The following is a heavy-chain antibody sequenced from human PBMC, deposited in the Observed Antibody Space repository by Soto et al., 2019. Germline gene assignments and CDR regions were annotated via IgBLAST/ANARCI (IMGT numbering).Heavy chain of an antibody. V-gene: IGHV3-49*03. CDR2: IRSKAYGGTT. CDR1: GFTFVDYA. D-gene: IGHD2-15*01. Sequence: GGSLRLSCTASGFTFVDYAMSWFRQAPWKGLEWVGFIRSKAYGGTTEYAASVKGRFTISRDDSKSIAYLQMNSLKTEDTAVYYCTRDRGCSGGSCHYFDYWGQGTLVTVSS. J-gene: IGHJ4*02. CDR3: TRDRGCSGGSCHYFDY.